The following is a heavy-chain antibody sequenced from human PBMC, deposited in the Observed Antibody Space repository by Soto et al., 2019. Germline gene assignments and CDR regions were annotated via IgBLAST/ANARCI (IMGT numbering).Heavy chain of an antibody. Sequence: EVQLLESGGGLVQPGGSLRLSCAASGFTFSSYAMSWVRQAPGKGLEWVSAISGSGGSTYYADSVKGRFTISRDNSKNTLYLQMNSLRAEDTAVYYCAKDAYYDFWSGYDNWFDPWGQGTLVTVSS. CDR2: ISGSGGST. D-gene: IGHD3-3*01. V-gene: IGHV3-23*01. CDR3: AKDAYYDFWSGYDNWFDP. J-gene: IGHJ5*02. CDR1: GFTFSSYA.